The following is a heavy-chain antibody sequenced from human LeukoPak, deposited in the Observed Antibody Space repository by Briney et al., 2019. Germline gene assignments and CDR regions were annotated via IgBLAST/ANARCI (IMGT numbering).Heavy chain of an antibody. CDR3: ATTWNYYDSSGYGGSAFDI. Sequence: SETLSLTCTVSGGSISSGGYYWSWIRQHPGKGLEWIGYIYYSGSTYYNPSLKSRVTISVDTSKNQFPLKLSSVTAADTAVYYCATTWNYYDSSGYGGSAFDIWGQGTMVTVSS. CDR2: IYYSGST. V-gene: IGHV4-31*03. D-gene: IGHD3-22*01. J-gene: IGHJ3*02. CDR1: GGSISSGGYY.